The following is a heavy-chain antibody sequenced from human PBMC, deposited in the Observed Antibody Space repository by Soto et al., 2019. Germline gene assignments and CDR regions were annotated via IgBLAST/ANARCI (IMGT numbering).Heavy chain of an antibody. Sequence: SETLSLTCAVYGGSFSGYYWSWIRQPPGKGLEWIGEINHSGSTNYNPSLKSRVTISVDTSKNQFSLKLSSVTAADTAVYYCARLPRTTFGVVINAGDYMDVWGKGNTVTVSS. J-gene: IGHJ6*03. V-gene: IGHV4-34*01. CDR3: ARLPRTTFGVVINAGDYMDV. CDR2: INHSGST. CDR1: GGSFSGYY. D-gene: IGHD3-3*01.